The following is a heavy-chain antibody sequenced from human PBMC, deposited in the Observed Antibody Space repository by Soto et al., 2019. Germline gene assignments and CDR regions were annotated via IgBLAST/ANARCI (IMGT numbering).Heavy chain of an antibody. CDR2: ISWNSNII. J-gene: IGHJ4*02. CDR3: AKGGPDGFCSGGRCYFDY. D-gene: IGHD2-15*01. V-gene: IGHV3-9*01. Sequence: DVQLVESGGGLVQPGRSLRLSCAASGFTFDDYAMHWVRRVPGKGLEWVSSISWNSNIIGYADPVKGRFTISRDNAKNSLYLQMNSLRPEDTALYYCAKGGPDGFCSGGRCYFDYWGQGTLVTVSS. CDR1: GFTFDDYA.